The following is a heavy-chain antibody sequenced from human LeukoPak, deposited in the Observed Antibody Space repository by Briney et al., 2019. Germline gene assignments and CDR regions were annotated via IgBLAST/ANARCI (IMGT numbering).Heavy chain of an antibody. Sequence: GGSLRLSCAASGLTFSSYGMHWVRQAPGKGLEWVAVILYDGSNKYYADSVKGRFTISRDNSKNTLYLQMNSLRAEDTAVYYCAKGDYGEDYGMDVWGQGTTVTVSS. CDR2: ILYDGSNK. J-gene: IGHJ6*02. D-gene: IGHD4-17*01. CDR1: GLTFSSYG. CDR3: AKGDYGEDYGMDV. V-gene: IGHV3-30*18.